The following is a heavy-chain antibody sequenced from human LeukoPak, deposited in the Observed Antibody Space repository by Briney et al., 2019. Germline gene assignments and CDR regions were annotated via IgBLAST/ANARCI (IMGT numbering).Heavy chain of an antibody. J-gene: IGHJ4*02. D-gene: IGHD5-18*01. CDR2: IYYSGST. CDR3: ARGRGGFAAMALKYYFDY. CDR1: GGSISSSSYY. V-gene: IGHV4-39*01. Sequence: SETLSLTCTVSGGSISSSSYYWGWIRQPPGKGLEWIGNIYYSGSTYYNPSLKSRVTISVDTSKNQFSLKLSSVTAADTAVYYCARGRGGFAAMALKYYFDYWGQGTLVTVSS.